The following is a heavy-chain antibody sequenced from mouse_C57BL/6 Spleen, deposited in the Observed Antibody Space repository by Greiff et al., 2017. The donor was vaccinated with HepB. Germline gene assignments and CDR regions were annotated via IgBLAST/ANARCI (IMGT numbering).Heavy chain of an antibody. CDR2: IHPNSGST. CDR1: GYTFTSYW. V-gene: IGHV1-64*01. Sequence: VQLQQSGAELVKPGASVKLSCKASGYTFTSYWMHWVKQRPGQGLEWIGMIHPNSGSTNYNEKFKSKATLTVDKSSSTAYMQRSSLTSEDSAVYYCARGAQLLFDYWGQGTTLTVSS. CDR3: ARGAQLLFDY. J-gene: IGHJ2*01. D-gene: IGHD3-1*01.